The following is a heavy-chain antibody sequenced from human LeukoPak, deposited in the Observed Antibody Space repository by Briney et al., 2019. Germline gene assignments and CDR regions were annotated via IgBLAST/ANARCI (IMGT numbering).Heavy chain of an antibody. D-gene: IGHD6-19*01. J-gene: IGHJ4*02. CDR2: IRQDGSEK. V-gene: IGHV3-7*03. CDR3: AKGGGWSPAVLFDY. CDR1: GFTFSGHW. Sequence: GGSLRLSCAASGFTFSGHWMTWVRQAPGKGLEWVANIRQDGSEKYYVDSVKGRFTISRDNSKNTLYLQMNSLRAEDTAVYYCAKGGGWSPAVLFDYWGQGTLVTVSS.